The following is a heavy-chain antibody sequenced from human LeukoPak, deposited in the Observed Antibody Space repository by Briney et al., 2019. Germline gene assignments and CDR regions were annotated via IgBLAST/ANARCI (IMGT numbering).Heavy chain of an antibody. V-gene: IGHV4-34*01. D-gene: IGHD2-2*01. J-gene: IGHJ3*02. Sequence: SETLSLTCAVYGGSFSGYYWSWIRQSPGKGLEWIGEINHSGSTNYNPSLKSRVTISVDTSKNQFSLKLSSVTAADTTVYYCARREHRDKCSSTSCPFLSAFDIWGQGTMVTVSS. CDR3: ARREHRDKCSSTSCPFLSAFDI. CDR2: INHSGST. CDR1: GGSFSGYY.